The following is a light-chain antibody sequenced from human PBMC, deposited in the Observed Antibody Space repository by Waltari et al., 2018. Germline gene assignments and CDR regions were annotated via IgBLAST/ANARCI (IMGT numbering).Light chain of an antibody. CDR1: QDISNY. V-gene: IGKV1-33*01. Sequence: DIQMTQSPSSLSASVGYRVTITCQASQDISNYLNWYQQKPGKAPKLLIYDASNLETGVPSRFSGSGSGTDFTFTISSLQPEDIATYYCKQYDNLPPAFGGGTKVEIK. J-gene: IGKJ4*01. CDR3: KQYDNLPPA. CDR2: DAS.